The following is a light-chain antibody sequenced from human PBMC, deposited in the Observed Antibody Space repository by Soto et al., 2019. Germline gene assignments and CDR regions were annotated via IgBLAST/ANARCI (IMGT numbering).Light chain of an antibody. J-gene: IGLJ3*02. CDR3: TSYVGNDIWV. CDR2: EVT. Sequence: QSALTQPASVSGSPGQSITISCTGTSSDVGAYKYVSWYQQYPGKAPKLRIYEVTKRPSGVPYRFSGSKAGNTASLTVSGLQAEDEADYYCTSYVGNDIWVFGGGTKLTVL. CDR1: SSDVGAYKY. V-gene: IGLV2-8*01.